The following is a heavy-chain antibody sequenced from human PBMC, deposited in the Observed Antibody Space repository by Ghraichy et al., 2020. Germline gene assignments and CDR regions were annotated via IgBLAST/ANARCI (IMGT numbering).Heavy chain of an antibody. CDR1: GFTFSSNA. CDR3: AKVGRQWLDTYYFDY. J-gene: IGHJ4*02. V-gene: IGHV3-30*18. Sequence: GESLNISCAASGFTFSSNAMHWVRQAPGKGLEWVAVISYDGSNENYAESVKGRFTISRDNSKNTLYLQMNSLRAEDTAVYYCAKVGRQWLDTYYFDYWGQGTLVTVSS. D-gene: IGHD6-19*01. CDR2: ISYDGSNE.